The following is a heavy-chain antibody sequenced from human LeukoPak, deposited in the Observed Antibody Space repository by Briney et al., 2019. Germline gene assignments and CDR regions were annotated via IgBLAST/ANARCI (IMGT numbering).Heavy chain of an antibody. V-gene: IGHV1-58*01. CDR1: GFTFTSSA. D-gene: IGHD6-19*01. CDR3: AADAGYSSGWYSGMDV. CDR2: IVVGSGNT. Sequence: ASVKVSCKASGFTFTSSAVQWVRQARGQRLEWIGWIVVGSGNTNYAQKFQERGTITRDMSTSTAYMELSSLRSEDTAVYYCAADAGYSSGWYSGMDVWGQGTTVTVSS. J-gene: IGHJ6*02.